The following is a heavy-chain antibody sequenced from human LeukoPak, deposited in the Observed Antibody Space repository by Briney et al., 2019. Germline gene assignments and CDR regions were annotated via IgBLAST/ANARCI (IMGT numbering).Heavy chain of an antibody. Sequence: GGSLRLSCAASGFTFSSDWMNWVRQAPGKGPVWVSRINSDGSSISYADSVKGRFTISRDNAKNTLYLQMNSLRAEDTAVYYCTRERGGYSGYEDYWGQGTLVTVSS. CDR3: TRERGGYSGYEDY. D-gene: IGHD5-12*01. CDR2: INSDGSSI. CDR1: GFTFSSDW. J-gene: IGHJ4*02. V-gene: IGHV3-74*01.